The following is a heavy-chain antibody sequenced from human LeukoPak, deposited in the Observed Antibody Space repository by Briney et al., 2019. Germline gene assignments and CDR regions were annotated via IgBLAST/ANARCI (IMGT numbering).Heavy chain of an antibody. D-gene: IGHD3-22*01. V-gene: IGHV4-59*01. J-gene: IGHJ3*02. CDR2: IYYSGST. CDR1: GGSISSYY. Sequence: SETLSLTCTVSGGSISSYYWSWIRQPPGKGLEWIGYIYYSGSTNYNPSLKSRVTISVDTSKNQFSLKLSSVTAADTAVYYCARTNYDSSARPAFDIWGQGTMVTVSS. CDR3: ARTNYDSSARPAFDI.